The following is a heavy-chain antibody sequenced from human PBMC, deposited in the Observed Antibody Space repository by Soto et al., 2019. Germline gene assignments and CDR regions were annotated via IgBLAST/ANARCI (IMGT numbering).Heavy chain of an antibody. CDR2: IYPGDSDT. CDR1: GYSFSISW. V-gene: IGHV5-51*03. Sequence: PGKPLKISCKGSGYSFSISWIGWVRQMPGKGLEWMGIIYPGDSDTRYSPSFQGQVTISADKSISTVYLQWSNLKASDTAMYYCARLTSASDPPDYWGHGTLVTVSS. CDR3: ARLTSASDPPDY. J-gene: IGHJ4*01. D-gene: IGHD3-3*01.